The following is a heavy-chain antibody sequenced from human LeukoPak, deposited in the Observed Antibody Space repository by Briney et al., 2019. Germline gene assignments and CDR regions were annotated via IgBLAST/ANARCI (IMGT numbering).Heavy chain of an antibody. CDR2: ITSSGGNT. J-gene: IGHJ4*02. CDR3: AKDREGYNSPPRAF. V-gene: IGHV3-23*01. Sequence: GGSLRLSCAASGFTFSSYAMTWVRQAPGSGLEWVSTITSSGGNTNYADSVKGRFIISRDNSENTLYLQMSSLRVEDTALYYCAKDREGYNSPPRAFWGQGTLVTVSS. D-gene: IGHD5-24*01. CDR1: GFTFSSYA.